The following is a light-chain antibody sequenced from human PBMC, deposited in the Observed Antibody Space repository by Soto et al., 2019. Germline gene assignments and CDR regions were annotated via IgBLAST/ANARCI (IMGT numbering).Light chain of an antibody. J-gene: IGLJ1*01. CDR2: DVS. Sequence: QSALTQPASVSGSPGQSITISCTGTSSDVGGYNYVSWYQQHPGKAPKLMIYDVSNRPSGVSNRFSGSKSGNTASLTISGLQPEDEADYYCSSYTSSSTPFLFGTGTKLTVL. CDR1: SSDVGGYNY. CDR3: SSYTSSSTPFL. V-gene: IGLV2-14*01.